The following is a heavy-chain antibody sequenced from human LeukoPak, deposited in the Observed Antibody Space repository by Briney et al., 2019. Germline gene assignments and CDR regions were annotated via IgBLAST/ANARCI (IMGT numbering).Heavy chain of an antibody. V-gene: IGHV3-48*03. CDR1: GFTFSSYE. J-gene: IGHJ6*03. CDR2: ISSSGSTI. CDR3: ARVERDLDYYYYYYMDV. Sequence: PGGSLRLSCAASGFTFSSYEMNWVRQAPGKGLEWVSYISSSGSTIYYADSVKGRFTISRDNAKNSLYLQMNSLRAEDTAVYYCARVERDLDYYYYYYMDVWGKGTTVTVSS. D-gene: IGHD2-21*02.